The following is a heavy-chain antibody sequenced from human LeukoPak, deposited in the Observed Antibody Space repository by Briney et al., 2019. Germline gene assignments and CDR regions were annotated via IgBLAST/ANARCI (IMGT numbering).Heavy chain of an antibody. CDR2: IIPIFGTA. CDR1: GYTFTSYY. V-gene: IGHV1-69*13. Sequence: SVKVSCKASGYTFTSYYMHWVRQAPGQGLEWMGGIIPIFGTANYAQKFQGRVTITADESTSTAYMELSSLRSDDTAVYYCAMSGHINWFDPWGQGTLVTVSS. J-gene: IGHJ5*02. D-gene: IGHD2-21*01. CDR3: AMSGHINWFDP.